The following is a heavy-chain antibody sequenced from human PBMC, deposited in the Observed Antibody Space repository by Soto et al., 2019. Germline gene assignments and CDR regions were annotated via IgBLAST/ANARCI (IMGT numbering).Heavy chain of an antibody. CDR2: IYWNDDK. V-gene: IGHV2-5*01. Sequence: SGPRLVNPTQTLTLTCTFSGFSLSTSGVGVGWIRQPPGKALEWLALIYWNDDKRYSPSLKSRLTITKDTSKNQVVLTMTNMDPVDTATYYCAHARDNWNYGWFDPWGQGTLVTVSS. CDR1: GFSLSTSGVG. J-gene: IGHJ5*02. D-gene: IGHD1-7*01. CDR3: AHARDNWNYGWFDP.